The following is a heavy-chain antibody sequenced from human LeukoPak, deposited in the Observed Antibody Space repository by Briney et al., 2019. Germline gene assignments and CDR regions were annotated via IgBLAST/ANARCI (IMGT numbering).Heavy chain of an antibody. V-gene: IGHV3-30*18. J-gene: IGHJ4*02. CDR3: AKSKSPYPMDYIFDF. CDR2: ISNDGSIA. D-gene: IGHD4-11*01. CDR1: GFILGNYA. Sequence: GGSLRLSCVASGFILGNYAMSWVRQAPGKGLEWVAVISNDGSIAKYGDSVRGRFTISRDNSKNTLYVQMNSLRTDDAAVYYCAKSKSPYPMDYIFDFWGQGTRVTVSS.